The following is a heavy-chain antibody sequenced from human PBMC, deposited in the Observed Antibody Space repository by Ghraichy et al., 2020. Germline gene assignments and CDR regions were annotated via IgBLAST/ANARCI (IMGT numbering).Heavy chain of an antibody. CDR2: IYYSGST. CDR3: ARDILRGGFDY. D-gene: IGHD4-17*01. V-gene: IGHV4-59*01. Sequence: SETLSLTCTVSGGSISSYYWSWIRQPPGKGLEWIGYIYYSGSTNYNPSLKSRVTISVDTSKNQFSLKLSSVTAVDTAVYYCARDILRGGFDYWGQGTLVTVSS. CDR1: GGSISSYY. J-gene: IGHJ4*02.